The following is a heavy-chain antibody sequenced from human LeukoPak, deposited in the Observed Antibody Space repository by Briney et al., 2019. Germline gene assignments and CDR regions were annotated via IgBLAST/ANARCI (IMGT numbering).Heavy chain of an antibody. J-gene: IGHJ5*02. CDR2: INPNSGGT. Sequence: GASVKVSCKASGYTFTGYYMHWVRQAPGQGLEWMGWINPNSGGTNYAKKFQGRVTMTRDTSISTEYMELSRLRSDDTAVYYCARVAAAGTSWFDPWGQGTLVTVSS. V-gene: IGHV1-2*02. CDR3: ARVAAAGTSWFDP. D-gene: IGHD6-13*01. CDR1: GYTFTGYY.